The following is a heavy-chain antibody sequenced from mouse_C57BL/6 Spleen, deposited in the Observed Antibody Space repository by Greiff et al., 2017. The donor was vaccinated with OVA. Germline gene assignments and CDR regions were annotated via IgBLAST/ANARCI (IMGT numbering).Heavy chain of an antibody. CDR3: ARRNFLRYFDY. J-gene: IGHJ2*01. CDR1: GYTFTDYY. CDR2: INPYNGGT. Sequence: VQLKQSGPVLVKPGASVKMSCKASGYTFTDYYMNWVKQSHGKSLEWIGVINPYNGGTSYNQKFKGKATLTVDKSSSTAYMELNSLTSEDSAVYYCARRNFLRYFDYWGQGTTLTVSS. V-gene: IGHV1-19*01. D-gene: IGHD1-1*01.